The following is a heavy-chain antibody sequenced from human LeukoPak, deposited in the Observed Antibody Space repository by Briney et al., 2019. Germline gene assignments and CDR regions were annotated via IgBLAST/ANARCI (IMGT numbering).Heavy chain of an antibody. CDR3: ARETRMVATMRVGYYYYYGMDV. J-gene: IGHJ6*02. CDR1: GYTFTSYD. Sequence: GSVKVSCQASGYTFTSYDINWVRQATGQGLEWMGWMNPNSGNTGYAQKFQGRVTMTRNTSISTAYMELSSLRSEDTAVYYCARETRMVATMRVGYYYYYGMDVWGQGTTVTVSS. CDR2: MNPNSGNT. V-gene: IGHV1-8*01. D-gene: IGHD5-12*01.